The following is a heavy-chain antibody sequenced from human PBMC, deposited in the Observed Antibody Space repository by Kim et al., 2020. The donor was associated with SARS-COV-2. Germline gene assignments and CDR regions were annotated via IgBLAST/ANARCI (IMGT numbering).Heavy chain of an antibody. Sequence: ASVKVSCKASGYTFTSYAMNWVRQAPGQGLEWMGWINTNTGNPTYAQGFTGRFVFSLDTSVSTAYLQISSLKAEDTAVYYCARAISPENFWSGYFVRGTYYYGMDVWGQGTTVTVSS. J-gene: IGHJ6*02. CDR1: GYTFTSYA. V-gene: IGHV7-4-1*02. D-gene: IGHD3-3*01. CDR3: ARAISPENFWSGYFVRGTYYYGMDV. CDR2: INTNTGNP.